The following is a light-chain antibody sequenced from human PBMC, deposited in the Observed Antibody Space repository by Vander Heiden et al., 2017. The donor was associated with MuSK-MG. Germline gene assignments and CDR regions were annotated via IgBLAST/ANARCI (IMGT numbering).Light chain of an antibody. V-gene: IGKV3-20*01. CDR1: QSVSSSY. J-gene: IGKJ1*01. Sequence: IVLTQSPGTLSLSPGETATLSCRASQSVSSSYLAWYQQKPGQAPRLLIYGASSRATGIPDRFSGSGSGTDFTLTISRLEPEDFAVYYCQQYCSSPQTFGQGTKVEIK. CDR2: GAS. CDR3: QQYCSSPQT.